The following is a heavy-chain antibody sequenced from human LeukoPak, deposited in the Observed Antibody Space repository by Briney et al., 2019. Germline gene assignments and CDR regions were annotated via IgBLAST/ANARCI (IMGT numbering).Heavy chain of an antibody. CDR2: IYYSGST. V-gene: IGHV4-39*07. Sequence: PSETLSLTCTVSGGSISSSSYYWGWIRQPPGKGLEWIGSIYYSGSTYYNPSLKSRVSMSVDTSKNQFSLKLSSVTAADTAVYYCARGGNCGGGSCYSDRGWFDPWGQGTLVTVSS. D-gene: IGHD2-15*01. J-gene: IGHJ5*02. CDR3: ARGGNCGGGSCYSDRGWFDP. CDR1: GGSISSSSYY.